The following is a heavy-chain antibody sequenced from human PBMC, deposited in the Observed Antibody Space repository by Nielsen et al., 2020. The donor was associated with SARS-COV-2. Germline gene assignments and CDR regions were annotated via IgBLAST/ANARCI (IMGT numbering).Heavy chain of an antibody. CDR1: GHTFTDYY. J-gene: IGHJ6*02. V-gene: IGHV1-2*06. CDR3: ARARATIFGLVMSYGMDV. D-gene: IGHD3/OR15-3a*01. Sequence: ASVKVSCKASGHTFTDYYIHWVRQAPGQGLEWMGRINPYSGGTNYAQKFQGTVTMTRDASISTVYMELTSDDTAVYYCARARATIFGLVMSYGMDVWGQGTTVTVSS. CDR2: INPYSGGT.